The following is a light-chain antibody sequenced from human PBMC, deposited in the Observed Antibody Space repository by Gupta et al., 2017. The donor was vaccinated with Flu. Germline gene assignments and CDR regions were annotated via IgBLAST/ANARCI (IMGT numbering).Light chain of an antibody. CDR2: DAS. CDR1: QSVRNY. CDR3: QHRSSCPFT. V-gene: IGKV3-11*01. Sequence: PASLSLSPGDRATLSCRASQSVRNYLAWYQQKPGQAPRLLIYDASKRATGIPAKFSGVGSGTEFTLTITSREAEDFAVYYCQHRSSCPFTFGGGTKVDIK. J-gene: IGKJ4*01.